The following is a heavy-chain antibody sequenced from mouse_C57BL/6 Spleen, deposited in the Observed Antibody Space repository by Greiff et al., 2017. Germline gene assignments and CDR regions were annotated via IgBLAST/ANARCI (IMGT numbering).Heavy chain of an antibody. V-gene: IGHV1-69*01. D-gene: IGHD1-1*01. Sequence: QVQLQQPGAELVMPGASVKLSCKASGYTFTSYWMHWVKQRPGQGLEWIGEIDPSDSYTNYNQKFKGKSTLTVDKSSSTAYMQLSSLTSEDSAVYYCARRGYYGSSGFDYWGQGTTLTVSS. CDR1: GYTFTSYW. CDR2: IDPSDSYT. J-gene: IGHJ2*01. CDR3: ARRGYYGSSGFDY.